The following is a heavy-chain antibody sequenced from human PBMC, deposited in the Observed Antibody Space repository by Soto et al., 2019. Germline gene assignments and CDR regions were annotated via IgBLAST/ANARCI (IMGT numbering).Heavy chain of an antibody. J-gene: IGHJ6*02. CDR3: ARDADQNYYYYGMDV. CDR1: GYTFTSYA. Sequence: ASVKVSCKASGYTFTSYAMHWVRQAPGQRLEWMGWINAGNGNTKYSQKFQGRVTITRDTSASTAYMELSSLRSEDTAVYYCARDADQNYYYYGMDVWGQGTTVTVSS. CDR2: INAGNGNT. V-gene: IGHV1-3*01.